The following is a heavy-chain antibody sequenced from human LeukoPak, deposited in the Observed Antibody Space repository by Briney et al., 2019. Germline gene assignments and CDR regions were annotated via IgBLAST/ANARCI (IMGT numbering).Heavy chain of an antibody. D-gene: IGHD2-2*01. J-gene: IGHJ4*02. V-gene: IGHV3-11*03. CDR1: GFTFSDYY. Sequence: PGGSLRLSCAASGFTFSDYYMSWIRQAPGKGLEWVSYISSSSSYTNYADSVKGRFTISRDNAKNSLYLQMNSLRAEDTAVYFCATPYRNIVVVPAAIGVPGYWGQGTLVTVSS. CDR3: ATPYRNIVVVPAAIGVPGY. CDR2: ISSSSSYT.